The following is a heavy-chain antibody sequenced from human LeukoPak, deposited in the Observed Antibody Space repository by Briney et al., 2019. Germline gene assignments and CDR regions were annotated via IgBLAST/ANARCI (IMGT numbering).Heavy chain of an antibody. CDR3: ARQNYCGGDCREAWFDP. CDR2: IYYSGST. CDR1: GFTFSDYY. V-gene: IGHV4-39*01. D-gene: IGHD2-21*02. Sequence: GSLRLSCAASGFTFSDYYMSWIRQAPGKGLEWIGSIYYSGSTYYNPSLKSRVTISVDTSKNQFSLKLSSVTAADTAVYYCARQNYCGGDCREAWFDPWGQGTLVTVSS. J-gene: IGHJ5*02.